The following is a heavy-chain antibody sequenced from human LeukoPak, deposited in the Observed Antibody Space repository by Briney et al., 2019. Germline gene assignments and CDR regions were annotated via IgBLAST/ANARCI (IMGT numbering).Heavy chain of an antibody. CDR3: ARELPFDY. Sequence: PGGSLRLSCAASGFTFGSYAMSWVRQTPGKGLVWVSRISGDGSSTTYAESVKGRFTISRDNAKNTLYLQMNTLRAEDTAVYYCARELPFDYWGQGTLATVSS. CDR2: ISGDGSST. V-gene: IGHV3-74*01. J-gene: IGHJ4*02. CDR1: GFTFGSYA.